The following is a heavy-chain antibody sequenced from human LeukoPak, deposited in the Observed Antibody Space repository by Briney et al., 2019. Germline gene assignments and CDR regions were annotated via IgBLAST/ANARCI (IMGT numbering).Heavy chain of an antibody. J-gene: IGHJ6*03. Sequence: SETLSLTCTVSGGSISSGSYYGSWIRQPAGKGLEWIGRIYTSGSTNYNPSLKSRVTISVDKSKNQFSLKLSSVTAADTAAYYCAREQWESYIVVLPSYYMDVWGKGTTVTVSS. V-gene: IGHV4-61*02. CDR3: AREQWESYIVVLPSYYMDV. D-gene: IGHD2-2*01. CDR2: IYTSGST. CDR1: GGSISSGSYY.